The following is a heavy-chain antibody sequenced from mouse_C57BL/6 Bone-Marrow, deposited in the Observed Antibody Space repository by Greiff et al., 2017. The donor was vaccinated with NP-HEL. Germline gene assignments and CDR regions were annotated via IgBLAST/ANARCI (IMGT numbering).Heavy chain of an antibody. J-gene: IGHJ1*03. CDR3: ARAPYYDGSSHWYFDV. Sequence: QVHVKQSGAELVRPGSSVKLSCKASGYTFTSYWMHWVKQRPIQGLEWIGNIDPSDSETHYNQKFKDKATLTVDKSSSTAYMQLSSLTSEDSAVYYCARAPYYDGSSHWYFDVWGTGTTVTVSS. V-gene: IGHV1-52*01. CDR1: GYTFTSYW. CDR2: IDPSDSET. D-gene: IGHD1-1*01.